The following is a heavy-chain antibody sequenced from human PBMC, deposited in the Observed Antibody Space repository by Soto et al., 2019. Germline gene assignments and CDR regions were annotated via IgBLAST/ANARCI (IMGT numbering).Heavy chain of an antibody. CDR2: IYYSGST. CDR3: ARLSEEYSSLGDYYYYMDV. Sequence: SETLSLTCTVSGGSISSYYWSWIRQPPGKGLEWIGYIYYSGSTNYNPSLKSRVTISVDTSKNQFSLKLSSVTAADTAVYYCARLSEEYSSLGDYYYYMDVWGKGTTVTVSS. CDR1: GGSISSYY. J-gene: IGHJ6*03. V-gene: IGHV4-59*08. D-gene: IGHD6-6*01.